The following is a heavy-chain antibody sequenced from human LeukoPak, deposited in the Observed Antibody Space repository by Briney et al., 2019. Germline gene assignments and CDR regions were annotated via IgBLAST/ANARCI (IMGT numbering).Heavy chain of an antibody. CDR1: GGTFSSYA. V-gene: IGHV1-69*06. J-gene: IGHJ6*03. Sequence: SVKVSCKASGGTFSSYAISWVRQAPGQGLEWMGGIIPIFGTANYAQKFQGRVTITADKSTSTAYMELSSLRSEDTAVYYCARDGYCSGGSCYGGYYYYYMDIWGQGTMVTVSS. CDR3: ARDGYCSGGSCYGGYYYYYMDI. D-gene: IGHD2-15*01. CDR2: IIPIFGTA.